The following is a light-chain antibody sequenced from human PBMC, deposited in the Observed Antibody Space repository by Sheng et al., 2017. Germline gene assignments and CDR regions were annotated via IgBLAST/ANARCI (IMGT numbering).Light chain of an antibody. V-gene: IGKV3-20*01. CDR3: QQYATSPWT. CDR1: QTINKNY. Sequence: PGERATLSCRASQTINKNYLAWYQQKPGQAPRLFIYGASSRATAIPDRFSGSVSETDFTPHHQQTGAEDFAVYFCQQYATSPWTFGQGTKVEIK. J-gene: IGKJ1*01. CDR2: GAS.